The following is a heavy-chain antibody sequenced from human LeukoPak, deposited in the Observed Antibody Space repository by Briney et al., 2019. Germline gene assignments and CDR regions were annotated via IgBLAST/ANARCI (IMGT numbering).Heavy chain of an antibody. CDR1: GFTFSSYA. Sequence: GGSLRLSCAASGFTFSSYAMHWVRQAPGKGLEWVAVISYDGSNKYYADSVKGRFTISRDNSKNTLYLQMNSLRAEDTAVYYCARAANYGGNDYWGQGTLVTVSS. D-gene: IGHD4-23*01. CDR3: ARAANYGGNDY. V-gene: IGHV3-30-3*01. J-gene: IGHJ4*02. CDR2: ISYDGSNK.